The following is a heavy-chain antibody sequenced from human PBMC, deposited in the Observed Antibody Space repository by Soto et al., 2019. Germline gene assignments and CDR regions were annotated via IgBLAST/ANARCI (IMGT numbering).Heavy chain of an antibody. Sequence: QVQLVQSGAEVKKPGSSVKVSCKASGGTFSSYTISWVRQAPGQGLEWMGSIIPILCIANYAHTFQGRVTIGADKPSSLGYMELRSLRSEDRAVEYCAGDLKIVVVPAALYDAFDIWGQGTMVTVSS. D-gene: IGHD2-2*01. CDR3: AGDLKIVVVPAALYDAFDI. V-gene: IGHV1-69*08. CDR1: GGTFSSYT. CDR2: IIPILCIA. J-gene: IGHJ3*02.